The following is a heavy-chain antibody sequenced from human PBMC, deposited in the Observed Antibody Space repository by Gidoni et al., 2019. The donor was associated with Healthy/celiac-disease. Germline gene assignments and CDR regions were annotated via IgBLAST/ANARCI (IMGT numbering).Heavy chain of an antibody. D-gene: IGHD5-18*01. J-gene: IGHJ5*02. Sequence: EVQLVESGGGLVQPGGSLRLSCAASGFTFSSYAMHWVRQAPGKGLEYVSAISSNGGSTYYANSVKGRFTISRDNSKNTLYLQMGSLRAEDMAVYYCARGQLWLQGLDPWGQGTLVTVSS. CDR2: ISSNGGST. CDR1: GFTFSSYA. CDR3: ARGQLWLQGLDP. V-gene: IGHV3-64*01.